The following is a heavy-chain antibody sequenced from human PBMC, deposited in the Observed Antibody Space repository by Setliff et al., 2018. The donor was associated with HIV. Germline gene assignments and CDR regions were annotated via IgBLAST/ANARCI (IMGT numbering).Heavy chain of an antibody. CDR3: ARDPVWFGELSWFDP. V-gene: IGHV4-4*02. D-gene: IGHD3-10*01. Sequence: SETLSLTCAVSGGSISSSNWWSWVRQPPGKGLEWIGEIYHSGSTNYNPSLKSRVTISVDKSKNQFSLKLSSVTAADTAVYYCARDPVWFGELSWFDPWGQGTLVTVSS. CDR2: IYHSGST. CDR1: GGSISSSNW. J-gene: IGHJ5*02.